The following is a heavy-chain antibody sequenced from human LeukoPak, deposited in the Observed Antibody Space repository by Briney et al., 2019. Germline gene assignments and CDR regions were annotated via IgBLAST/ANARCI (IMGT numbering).Heavy chain of an antibody. D-gene: IGHD1-14*01. CDR1: VFTFSDYY. J-gene: IGHJ4*02. CDR2: ISSSGS. V-gene: IGHV3-11*06. CDR3: ARTTGSFGPVAL. Sequence: PGGSLRLSCAASVFTFSDYYMHWIRQAPGKGLEWVSYISSSGSYTHADSVKGRFTISRDNAKNSLYLQMNSLRAEDTALYYCARTTGSFGPVALWGQGTLVTVSS.